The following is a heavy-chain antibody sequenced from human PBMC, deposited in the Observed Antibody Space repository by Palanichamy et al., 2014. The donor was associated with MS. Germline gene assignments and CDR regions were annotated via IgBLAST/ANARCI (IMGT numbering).Heavy chain of an antibody. CDR2: ISYSGST. CDR1: GGSISSYY. CDR3: ARDRVDTALAYFDY. J-gene: IGHJ4*02. D-gene: IGHD5-18*01. Sequence: QVQLQESGPGLVKPSETLSLTCTVSGGSISSYYWSWIQQPPGKGLEWIAYISYSGSTSYRPSLKSRVTISVDTSKNQFSLRLSSVTAADTAVYYCARDRVDTALAYFDYWGQGTLVTVSS. V-gene: IGHV4-59*01.